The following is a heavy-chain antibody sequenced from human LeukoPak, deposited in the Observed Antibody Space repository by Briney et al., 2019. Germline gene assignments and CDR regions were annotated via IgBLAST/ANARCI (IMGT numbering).Heavy chain of an antibody. CDR1: GYTFTSYD. CDR3: ARDERYDSSGYPFDY. V-gene: IGHV1-8*01. J-gene: IGHJ4*02. CDR2: MNPNRGNT. D-gene: IGHD3-22*01. Sequence: ASVKVSCKGSGYTFTSYDINWVRQATGQGREWRGWMNPNRGNTGYAQKVQGRVTMTRKTSISTTYMELSSLRSDDTAVYYCARDERYDSSGYPFDYWGQGTLVTVSS.